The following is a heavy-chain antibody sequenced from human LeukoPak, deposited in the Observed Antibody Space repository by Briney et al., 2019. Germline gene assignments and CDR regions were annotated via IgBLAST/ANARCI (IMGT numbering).Heavy chain of an antibody. CDR3: ARAGMIAEPSAQNDY. D-gene: IGHD3-22*01. Sequence: GASVKVSCKASGYTFTGYYMHWVRQAPGQGLEWMGWINPNSGGTNYAQKFQGRVTMTRDTSISTVYMELSGLGSDDTAVYYCARAGMIAEPSAQNDYWGQGTLVTVSS. CDR2: INPNSGGT. J-gene: IGHJ4*02. CDR1: GYTFTGYY. V-gene: IGHV1-2*02.